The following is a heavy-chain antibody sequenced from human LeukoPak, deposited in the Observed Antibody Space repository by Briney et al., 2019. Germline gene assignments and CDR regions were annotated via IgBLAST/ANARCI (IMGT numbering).Heavy chain of an antibody. Sequence: GESLKISCKGSGYRFTNYWIGWVRQMPGKGLEWMGIIYPGDSKTFYSPSFQGQVTISADKSISTAYLQWSSLQASDTAMYYCARQPNPDFDYWGQGTLVTVSS. J-gene: IGHJ4*02. V-gene: IGHV5-51*01. CDR3: ARQPNPDFDY. CDR2: IYPGDSKT. CDR1: GYRFTNYW.